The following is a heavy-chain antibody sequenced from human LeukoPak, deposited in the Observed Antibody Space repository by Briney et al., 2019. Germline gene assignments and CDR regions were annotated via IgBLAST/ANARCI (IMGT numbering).Heavy chain of an antibody. D-gene: IGHD3-10*01. Sequence: GGSLRLSCAASGFTFSSYAMSWVRQAPGKRLEWVSSFSGGAGKTYYADSVKGRFTNSRDNSQNTVYLQMSSLRAEDTAVYYCAKDQYIYGSSPFDYWGQGTLVTVSS. J-gene: IGHJ4*02. CDR2: FSGGAGKT. CDR1: GFTFSSYA. CDR3: AKDQYIYGSSPFDY. V-gene: IGHV3-23*01.